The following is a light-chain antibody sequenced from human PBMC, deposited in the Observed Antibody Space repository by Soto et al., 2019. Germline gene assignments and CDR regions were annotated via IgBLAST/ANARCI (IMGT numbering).Light chain of an antibody. V-gene: IGKV3-15*01. Sequence: EIVMTKSPGTLSVSFGERATLSCRASQSVSSNLAWYQQKPGQAPRLLIYGASTRATAIPARFSGSGSGTEFTLTISSLQSEDFAVYYCQQYNNWPLTFGGGTKVEIK. CDR1: QSVSSN. CDR3: QQYNNWPLT. CDR2: GAS. J-gene: IGKJ4*01.